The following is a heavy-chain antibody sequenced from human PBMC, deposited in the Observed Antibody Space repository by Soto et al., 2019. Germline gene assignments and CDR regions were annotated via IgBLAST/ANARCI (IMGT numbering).Heavy chain of an antibody. J-gene: IGHJ3*02. CDR1: GGTFSSYT. CDR3: ARDLVVLRYFDWLSRPPNDAFDI. V-gene: IGHV1-69*04. D-gene: IGHD3-9*01. CDR2: IIPILGIA. Sequence: SVKVSCKASGGTFSSYTISWVRQAPGQGLEWMGRIIPILGIANYAQKFQGRVTITADKSTSTAYMELSSLRSEDTAVYYCARDLVVLRYFDWLSRPPNDAFDIWGQGTMVTVSS.